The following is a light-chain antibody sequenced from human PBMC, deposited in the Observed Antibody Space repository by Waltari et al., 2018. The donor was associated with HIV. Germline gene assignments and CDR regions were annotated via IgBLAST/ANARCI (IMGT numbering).Light chain of an antibody. V-gene: IGKV1-5*03. J-gene: IGKJ1*01. CDR2: RAS. CDR1: QSIDIW. Sequence: DIQMTQSPSTLSASVGDRVTITCRASQSIDIWMALYQQKSGKAPKLLMYRASNLESGVPSRFSGSGSGTEFTLTINGLQPDDFATYYCQQYNKYSRAFGQGTKVEIK. CDR3: QQYNKYSRA.